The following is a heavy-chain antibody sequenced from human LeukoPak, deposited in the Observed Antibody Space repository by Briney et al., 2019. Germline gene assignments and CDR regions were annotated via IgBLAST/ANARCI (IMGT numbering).Heavy chain of an antibody. Sequence: GASVKVSCKASGFTFSNSAMQWVRQARGQRLEWIGWIVVVSGNTNYAQKFQERVTITRDMSTSTAYMELSSLRSEDTAVYYCAVDVIYESDWGQGTLVTVSS. CDR1: GFTFSNSA. CDR2: IVVVSGNT. J-gene: IGHJ4*02. CDR3: AVDVIYESD. D-gene: IGHD2/OR15-2a*01. V-gene: IGHV1-58*02.